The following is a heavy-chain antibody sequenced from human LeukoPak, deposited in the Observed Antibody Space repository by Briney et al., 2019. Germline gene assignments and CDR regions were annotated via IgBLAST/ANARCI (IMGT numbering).Heavy chain of an antibody. CDR1: GFTFSSYE. CDR2: ISSSGNTI. J-gene: IGHJ4*02. V-gene: IGHV3-48*03. D-gene: IGHD6-19*01. Sequence: ESGGSLRLSCAASGFTFSSYEMNWVRQAPGKGLEWVAYISSSGNTIYYADSVKGRFTISGDNTKNSLYLQMNSLRAEDTAVYYCARGLPSSGWPDYWGQGTLVTVSS. CDR3: ARGLPSSGWPDY.